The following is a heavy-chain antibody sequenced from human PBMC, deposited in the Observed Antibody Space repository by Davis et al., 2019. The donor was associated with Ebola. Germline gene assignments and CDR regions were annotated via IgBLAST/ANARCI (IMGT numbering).Heavy chain of an antibody. D-gene: IGHD2-2*01. V-gene: IGHV7-4-1*02. CDR3: ARDRPAAPYGMDV. CDR1: GYTFTSYA. CDR2: INTNTGNP. J-gene: IGHJ6*04. Sequence: AASVKVSCKASGYTFTSYAMHWVRQAPGQRLEWMGWINTNTGNPTYAQSFTGRFVFSLDTSVSTAYLQISSLKAEDTAVYYCARDRPAAPYGMDVWGKGTTVTVSS.